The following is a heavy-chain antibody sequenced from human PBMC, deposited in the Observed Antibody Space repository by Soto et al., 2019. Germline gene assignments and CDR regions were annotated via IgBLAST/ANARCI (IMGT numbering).Heavy chain of an antibody. Sequence: PGGSLRLSCAASGFTFSSYGMHWVRQAPGKGLEWVAVISYDGSNKYYADSVKGRFTISRDNSKNTLYLQMNSLRAEDTAVYYCAKALYDSSGYYRGGFDYWGQGTLVTVSS. CDR3: AKALYDSSGYYRGGFDY. V-gene: IGHV3-30*18. CDR2: ISYDGSNK. J-gene: IGHJ4*02. D-gene: IGHD3-22*01. CDR1: GFTFSSYG.